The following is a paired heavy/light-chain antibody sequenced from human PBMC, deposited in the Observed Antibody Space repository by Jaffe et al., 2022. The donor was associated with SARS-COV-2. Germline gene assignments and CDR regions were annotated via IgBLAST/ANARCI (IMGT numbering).Heavy chain of an antibody. Sequence: QVQLQESGPGLVKPSQTLSLTCTVSGGSISSGDYYWSWIRQPPGKGLEWIGYIYYSGSTYYNPSLKSRVTISVDTSKNQFSLKLSSVTAADTAVYYCARDAFYGDYAGKAFDIWGQGTMVTVSS. J-gene: IGHJ3*02. CDR3: ARDAFYGDYAGKAFDI. CDR1: GGSISSGDYY. D-gene: IGHD4-17*01. V-gene: IGHV4-30-4*01. CDR2: IYYSGST.
Light chain of an antibody. CDR2: AAS. Sequence: DIQMTQSPSSVSASVGDRVTITCRASQGISSWLAWYQQKPGKAPKLLIYAASSLQSGVPSRFSGSGSGTDFTLTISSLQPEDFATYYCQQANSFPPWTFGQGTKVEIK. J-gene: IGKJ1*01. CDR3: QQANSFPPWT. V-gene: IGKV1D-12*01. CDR1: QGISSW.